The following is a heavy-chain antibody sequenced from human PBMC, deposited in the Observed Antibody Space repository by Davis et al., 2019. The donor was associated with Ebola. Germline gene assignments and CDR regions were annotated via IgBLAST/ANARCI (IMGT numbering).Heavy chain of an antibody. D-gene: IGHD3-22*01. J-gene: IGHJ4*02. CDR1: GCSFTSYW. CDR2: IYPGDSDT. Sequence: GESLKISCKGSGCSFTSYWIGWVRQMPGKGLEWMGIIYPGDSDTRYSPSFQGQVTISADKSIGTAYLQWSSLKASDTAMYYCARLDYYDTSGYYKPFFYWGQGTLVTVSS. CDR3: ARLDYYDTSGYYKPFFY. V-gene: IGHV5-51*01.